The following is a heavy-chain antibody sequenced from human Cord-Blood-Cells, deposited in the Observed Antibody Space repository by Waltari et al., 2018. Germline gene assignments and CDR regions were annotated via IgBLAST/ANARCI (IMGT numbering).Heavy chain of an antibody. CDR3: ARDVGYYYGSGSYWYFDL. V-gene: IGHV1-69*04. CDR2: IIPILGIA. J-gene: IGHJ2*01. Sequence: QVQLVQSGAEVKKPGSSVKVSCKASGGTFSSYAISWGRQAPGQGFEWMGGIIPILGIANYAQKFQGRVTITADESTSTAYMELSSLRSEDTAVYYCARDVGYYYGSGSYWYFDLWGRGTLVTVSS. D-gene: IGHD3-10*01. CDR1: GGTFSSYA.